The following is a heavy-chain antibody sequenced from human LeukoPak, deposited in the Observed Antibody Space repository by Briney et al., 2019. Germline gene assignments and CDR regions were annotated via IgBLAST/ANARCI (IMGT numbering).Heavy chain of an antibody. CDR3: VLYGDYESPDGFDI. D-gene: IGHD4-17*01. CDR2: ISGSGGST. J-gene: IGHJ3*02. CDR1: GFTFSSYG. Sequence: GGSLRLSCAASGFTFSSYGMNWVRQAPGKELEWVSAISGSGGSTYYADSVKGRFTISRDNSKNTLYLHMNSLRAEDTAVYYCVLYGDYESPDGFDIWGQGTMVTVSS. V-gene: IGHV3-23*01.